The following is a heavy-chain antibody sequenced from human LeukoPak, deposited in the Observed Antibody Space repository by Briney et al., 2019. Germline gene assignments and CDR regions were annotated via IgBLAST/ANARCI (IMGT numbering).Heavy chain of an antibody. CDR2: IYDKENK. CDR1: GYSINNDSK. J-gene: IGHJ5*02. D-gene: IGHD3-22*01. CDR3: ARRLNNHSSVSWFGL. Sequence: SETLSLSCTVSGYSINNDSKRGCLRPPRGRRLEWVVIIYDKENKFYKQSLKSRVTISIDTSKNTLFLQLTTLTAEDTAVYYCARRLNNHSSVSWFGLWGQGTLVPVS. V-gene: IGHV4-38-2*02.